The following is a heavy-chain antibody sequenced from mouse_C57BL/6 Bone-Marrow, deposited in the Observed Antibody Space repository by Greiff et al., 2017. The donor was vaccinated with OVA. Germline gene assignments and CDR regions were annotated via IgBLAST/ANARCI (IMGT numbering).Heavy chain of an antibody. CDR2: IYPRSGNT. CDR1: GYTFTSYG. D-gene: IGHD2-2*01. J-gene: IGHJ4*01. Sequence: LVESGAELARPGASVKLSCKASGYTFTSYGISWVKQRTGQGLEWIGEIYPRSGNTYYNEKFKGKATLTADKSSSTAYMELRSLTSEDSAVYFCARSSPRLWFRYWGQGTSVTVSS. V-gene: IGHV1-81*01. CDR3: ARSSPRLWFRY.